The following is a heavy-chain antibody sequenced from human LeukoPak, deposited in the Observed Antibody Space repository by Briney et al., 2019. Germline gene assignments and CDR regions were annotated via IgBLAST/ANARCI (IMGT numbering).Heavy chain of an antibody. CDR1: GGSISSYY. J-gene: IGHJ4*02. CDR2: IYTSGST. Sequence: SETLSLTCSVSGGSISSYYWSWIRQPPGKGLEWIGYIYTSGSTNYNPSLKSRVTISADTSKSQFSLKLSSVTAADTAVYYCAGHDYGDYSSPFDYWGQGTLVTVSS. D-gene: IGHD4-17*01. V-gene: IGHV4-4*09. CDR3: AGHDYGDYSSPFDY.